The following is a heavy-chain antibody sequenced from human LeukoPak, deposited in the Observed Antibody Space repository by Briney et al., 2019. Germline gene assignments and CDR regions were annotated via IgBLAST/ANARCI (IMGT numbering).Heavy chain of an antibody. Sequence: GGSLRLSCAASGFMFSSNWMSWVRLAPGKGLNWVANIKEDGSEKYYLDSVKGRFTISRDNAKNSLYLQMNSLRAEDTAVYYCARGHYGMDVWGQGTTVTVSS. CDR3: ARGHYGMDV. J-gene: IGHJ6*02. CDR1: GFMFSSNW. V-gene: IGHV3-7*03. CDR2: IKEDGSEK.